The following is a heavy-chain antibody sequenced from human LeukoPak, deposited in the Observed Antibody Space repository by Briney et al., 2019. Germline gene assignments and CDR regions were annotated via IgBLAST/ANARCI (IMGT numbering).Heavy chain of an antibody. J-gene: IGHJ4*02. CDR3: AREWLRQHPPDY. Sequence: PSQTLSLTCTVSGGSISSGDYYWSWIRQPPGKGLEWIGYIYYSGSTYYNPSLKSRVTISVDTSKNQFSLKLSSVTAADTAVYYCAREWLRQHPPDYWGQGTLVTVSS. CDR2: IYYSGST. CDR1: GGSISSGDYY. V-gene: IGHV4-30-4*01. D-gene: IGHD5-12*01.